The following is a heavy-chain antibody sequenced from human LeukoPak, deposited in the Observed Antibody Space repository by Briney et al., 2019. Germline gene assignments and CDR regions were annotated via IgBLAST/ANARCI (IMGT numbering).Heavy chain of an antibody. V-gene: IGHV1-46*01. Sequence: GASVKVSCKASGYTFTSYYMHWVRQAPGQGLEWTGIINPSGGITSYAQKFQGRVTMTRDTSTSTVYMELSSLRSEDTAVYYCAAQIASSSWYSASDYWGQGTLVTVSS. CDR3: AAQIASSSWYSASDY. J-gene: IGHJ4*02. CDR2: INPSGGIT. CDR1: GYTFTSYY. D-gene: IGHD6-13*01.